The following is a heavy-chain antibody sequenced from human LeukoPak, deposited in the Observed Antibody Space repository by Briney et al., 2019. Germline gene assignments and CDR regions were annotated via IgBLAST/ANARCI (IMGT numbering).Heavy chain of an antibody. CDR1: GFTFSSYS. D-gene: IGHD3-22*01. J-gene: IGHJ4*02. CDR2: ISTSSSYI. CDR3: ARDLRSSGYYAFDY. V-gene: IGHV3-21*01. Sequence: PGGSLGLSCAASGFTFSSYSMNWVRQAPGKGLEWVSCISTSSSYIYYADSVKGRFTTSRDNAKNSLYLQMKSLGAEDTAVYYCARDLRSSGYYAFDYWGQGTLVTVSS.